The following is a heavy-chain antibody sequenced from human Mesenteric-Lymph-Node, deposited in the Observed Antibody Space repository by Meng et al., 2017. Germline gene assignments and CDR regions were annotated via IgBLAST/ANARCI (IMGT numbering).Heavy chain of an antibody. CDR3: ARGLRYTESEPFDS. Sequence: SETLSLTCAIYGGSSNGYYWSWIRQSPAKGLEWIGETEHGGVTSYKSSLRSRVSISLDMSTNQFSLRLTSVTAADTATYYCARGLRYTESEPFDSWGQGTLVTVSS. CDR1: GGSSNGYY. CDR2: TEHGGVT. V-gene: IGHV4-34*01. J-gene: IGHJ4*02. D-gene: IGHD1-26*01.